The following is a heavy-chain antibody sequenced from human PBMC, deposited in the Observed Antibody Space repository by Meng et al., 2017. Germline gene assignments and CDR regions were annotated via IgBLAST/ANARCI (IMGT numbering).Heavy chain of an antibody. CDR1: GGTFSSYA. CDR2: IIPIFGTA. J-gene: IGHJ2*01. Sequence: QGQLVQSGAEGKKPGSSVKFSCKASGGTFSSYAISWVRQAPGQGLEWMGGIIPIFGTANYAQKFQGRVTITADESTSTAYMELRSLRSDDTAVYYCARVGLKLGPSRGSWYFDLWGRGTLVTVSS. V-gene: IGHV1-69*01. CDR3: ARVGLKLGPSRGSWYFDL. D-gene: IGHD7-27*01.